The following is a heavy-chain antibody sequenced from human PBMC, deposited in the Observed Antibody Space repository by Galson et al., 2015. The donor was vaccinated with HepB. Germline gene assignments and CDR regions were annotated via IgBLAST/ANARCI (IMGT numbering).Heavy chain of an antibody. CDR1: GYTFTSYY. CDR3: ARTSGDYEDYGMDV. V-gene: IGHV1-46*01. CDR2: INPGSGST. J-gene: IGHJ6*02. Sequence: SVKVSCKASGYTFTSYYMHWVRQAPGQGLEWMGTINPGSGSTNYAQKFQGRVTTTRDRSTSTVYMELSSLRSEDTAVYYCARTSGDYEDYGMDVWGQGTTVTVSS. D-gene: IGHD2-21*02.